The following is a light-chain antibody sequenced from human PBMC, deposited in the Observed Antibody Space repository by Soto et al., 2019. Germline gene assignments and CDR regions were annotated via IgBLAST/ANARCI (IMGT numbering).Light chain of an antibody. CDR1: QSVTDNY. J-gene: IGKJ1*01. CDR3: QQGDTSPGT. CDR2: GAS. V-gene: IGKV3-20*01. Sequence: IVLTQSPATLSLSPGERATLSCRASQSVTDNYLAWYQQKPGQAPRLVISGASSRTSGIPDRFSGSESGTDFTLTISRLESEDFAVYYCQQGDTSPGTFGQGTKVDIK.